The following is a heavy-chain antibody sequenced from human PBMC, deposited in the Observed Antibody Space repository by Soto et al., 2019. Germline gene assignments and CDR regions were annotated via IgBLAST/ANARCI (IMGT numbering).Heavy chain of an antibody. J-gene: IGHJ5*02. D-gene: IGHD6-13*01. CDR3: ARAPGSSWYNWFDT. CDR1: GCTFSSYG. CDR2: IIPLFGTT. V-gene: IGHV1-69*13. Sequence: GXSVKGSCKASGCTFSSYGIRLVRQAPGQGIECMGGIIPLFGTTNYGQKFKGRVTITADESTSTVYMELSSLRSEDTAMYYCARAPGSSWYNWFDTWGQGTLVTVSS.